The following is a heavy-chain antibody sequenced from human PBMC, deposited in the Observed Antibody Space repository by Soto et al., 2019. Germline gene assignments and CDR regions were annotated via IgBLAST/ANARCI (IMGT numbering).Heavy chain of an antibody. D-gene: IGHD4-17*01. CDR1: GFIFSTYA. J-gene: IGHJ3*02. CDR2: ISNTGGST. CDR3: AHPRGYGVFDAVDI. Sequence: VGSLRLSCAASGFIFSTYAMNWVRQAPGEGLECVSAISNTGGSTFYAESVRGRFTISRDNSINTLYLQMTSLRTEDTAVYYCAHPRGYGVFDAVDIWGQGTMVTVSS. V-gene: IGHV3-23*01.